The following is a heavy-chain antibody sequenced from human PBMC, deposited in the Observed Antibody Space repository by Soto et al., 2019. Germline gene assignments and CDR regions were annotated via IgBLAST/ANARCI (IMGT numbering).Heavy chain of an antibody. CDR1: GGSISSSSYY. V-gene: IGHV4-39*01. Sequence: QLQLQESGPGLVKPSETLSLTCTVSGGSISSSSYYWGWIRQPPGKGLEWIGSIYYSGSTYYNPSLKCRVTISVDTSKYQFPLKLSSVTSADTALYFCARLRARCNGDYDWYFYLWGRGTLVTVS. CDR3: ARLRARCNGDYDWYFYL. CDR2: IYYSGST. J-gene: IGHJ2*01. D-gene: IGHD4-17*01.